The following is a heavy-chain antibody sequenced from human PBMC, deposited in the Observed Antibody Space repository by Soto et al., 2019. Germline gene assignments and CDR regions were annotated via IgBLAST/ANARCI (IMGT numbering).Heavy chain of an antibody. Sequence: SETPSLTCTVSGGSISRGGFYWGWVRPHPGEGLEWIGYIFYSGITYYSPSLKSRVTISVDTSKNQFSLKLSSVTAADTAVYYCARAGGYDSSGYGRARVDPWGQGTLVTVSS. V-gene: IGHV4-31*03. CDR2: IFYSGIT. CDR3: ARAGGYDSSGYGRARVDP. J-gene: IGHJ5*02. CDR1: GGSISRGGFY. D-gene: IGHD3-22*01.